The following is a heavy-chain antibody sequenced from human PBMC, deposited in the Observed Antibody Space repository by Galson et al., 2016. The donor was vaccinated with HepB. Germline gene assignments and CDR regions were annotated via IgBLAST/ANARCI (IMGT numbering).Heavy chain of an antibody. CDR1: GFTFRHYC. CDR2: ISSDGSST. Sequence: SLRLSCAASGFTFRHYCIHWVRQPPGKGLEWVSRISSDGSSTTYADSLKGRFTISRDNAKNTLYLQMNSLRAEDTAVYYCARGPVCLLKIGHPWGQGTLVTVSS. J-gene: IGHJ5*02. CDR3: ARGPVCLLKIGHP. D-gene: IGHD2-15*01. V-gene: IGHV3-74*03.